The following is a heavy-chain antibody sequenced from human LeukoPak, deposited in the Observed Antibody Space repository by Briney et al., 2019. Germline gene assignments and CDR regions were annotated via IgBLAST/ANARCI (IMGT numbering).Heavy chain of an antibody. CDR3: AKDRTMIVYADAFDI. CDR1: GFTFSSYA. CDR2: ISGSGGST. J-gene: IGHJ3*02. V-gene: IGHV3-23*01. Sequence: PGGSLRLSCAASGFTFSSYAMSWVRQAPGKGLEWVSAISGSGGSTYYADSVKGRFTISRDNSKNTLYLQMNSLRAEDTAVYYCAKDRTMIVYADAFDIWDQGTMVTVSS. D-gene: IGHD3-22*01.